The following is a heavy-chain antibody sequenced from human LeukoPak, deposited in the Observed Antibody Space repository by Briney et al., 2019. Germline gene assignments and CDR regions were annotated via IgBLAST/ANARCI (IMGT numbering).Heavy chain of an antibody. J-gene: IGHJ4*02. CDR1: GYSISSGYY. V-gene: IGHV4-38-2*02. Sequence: PSETLSLTCTVSGYSISSGYYWGWIRQPPGKGLEWIGRIFESGKTNYNPSLKSRVTISVDTSKNQFSLKLRSVTAIDTAVYYCASSSWLRDANFDNWGQGTLVTVSS. CDR3: ASSSWLRDANFDN. D-gene: IGHD6-13*01. CDR2: IFESGKT.